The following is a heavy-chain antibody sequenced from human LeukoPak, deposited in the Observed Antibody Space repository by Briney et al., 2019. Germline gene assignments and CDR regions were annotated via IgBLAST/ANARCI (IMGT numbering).Heavy chain of an antibody. Sequence: SETLSLTCAVYGASFRNYYWSWIRQPPGKGLEWIGSIYHSGRTFYNPPLKSRVTISVDTSKNQFSLKLSSVTAADTAVYYCARQEVYCSSTSCYARGYSYGTFFDYWGQGTLVTVSS. CDR3: ARQEVYCSSTSCYARGYSYGTFFDY. V-gene: IGHV4-34*01. CDR1: GASFRNYY. CDR2: IYHSGRT. J-gene: IGHJ4*02. D-gene: IGHD2-2*01.